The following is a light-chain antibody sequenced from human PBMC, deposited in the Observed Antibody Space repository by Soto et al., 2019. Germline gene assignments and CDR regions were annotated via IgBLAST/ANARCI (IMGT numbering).Light chain of an antibody. CDR1: QDISNY. CDR3: LQDYNYPWT. Sequence: DIQMTQSPSSLSASVGDRVTITCQASQDISNYLNWYQQKPGKAPKLLIYDASNLETGVPSRCSGSGSGTDFTFTISSLQPEDIATYYCLQDYNYPWTFGQGTKVDIK. V-gene: IGKV1-33*01. CDR2: DAS. J-gene: IGKJ1*01.